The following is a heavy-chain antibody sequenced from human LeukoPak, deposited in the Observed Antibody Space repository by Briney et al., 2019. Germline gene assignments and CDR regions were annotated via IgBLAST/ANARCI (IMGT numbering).Heavy chain of an antibody. V-gene: IGHV1-8*01. Sequence: ASVKVSCKASGYTFTSYDINWVRQATGQGLAWMGWMNPNSGTTGYAQKFQGRVTMTRNTSISTAYMELSSLGSEDTAVYYCARMEGPHDYWGQGTLVTVSS. CDR3: ARMEGPHDY. D-gene: IGHD1-1*01. J-gene: IGHJ4*02. CDR2: MNPNSGTT. CDR1: GYTFTSYD.